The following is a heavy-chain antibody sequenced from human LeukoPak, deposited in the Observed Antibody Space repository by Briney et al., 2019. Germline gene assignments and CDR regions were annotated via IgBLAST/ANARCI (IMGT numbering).Heavy chain of an antibody. D-gene: IGHD1-26*01. V-gene: IGHV3-21*01. Sequence: PGGSLRLSCAASGFTFSSYSINWVRQPPGKGLEWVSSISSSSSYIYYADSVKGRFTISRDNAKNSLYLQMNSLRAEDTAVYYCARDSTTDFDYWGQGTLVTVSS. CDR3: ARDSTTDFDY. J-gene: IGHJ4*02. CDR2: ISSSSSYI. CDR1: GFTFSSYS.